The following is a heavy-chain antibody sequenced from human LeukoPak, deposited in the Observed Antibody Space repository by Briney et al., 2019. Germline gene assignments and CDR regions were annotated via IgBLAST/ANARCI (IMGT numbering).Heavy chain of an antibody. CDR2: IIPIFGTA. D-gene: IGHD6-6*01. CDR3: ARGVEYSSSSASDY. CDR1: GGTFSSYA. V-gene: IGHV1-69*01. J-gene: IGHJ4*02. Sequence: PVKVSCKASGGTFSSYAISWVRQAPGQGLEWMGGIIPIFGTANYAQKFQGRVTITADESTSTAYMELSSLRSEDTAVYYCARGVEYSSSSASDYWGQGTLVTVSS.